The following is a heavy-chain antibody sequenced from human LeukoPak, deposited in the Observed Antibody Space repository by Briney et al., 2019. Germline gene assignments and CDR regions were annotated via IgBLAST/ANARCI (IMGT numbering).Heavy chain of an antibody. V-gene: IGHV3-23*01. CDR1: GFTFSNYG. Sequence: GGSLRLSCATSGFTFSNYGMHWVRQAPGKGLEWVSGISGSGDRRNYADSVKGRFTISRDISKNTLYLQMNSLRAEDTAVYYCAKGPKQLLVGSRGYYFDYWGQGTLVTVSS. CDR2: ISGSGDRR. J-gene: IGHJ4*02. D-gene: IGHD6-13*01. CDR3: AKGPKQLLVGSRGYYFDY.